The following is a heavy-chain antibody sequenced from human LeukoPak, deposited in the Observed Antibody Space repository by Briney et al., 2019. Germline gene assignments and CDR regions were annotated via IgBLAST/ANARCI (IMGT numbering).Heavy chain of an antibody. J-gene: IGHJ4*02. Sequence: PGGSLRLSCTVSGFNFGDYGLSWFRQAPGKGLEWVGFIRSKAYGGTTEYAASVKGRFTISRDDSKSIAYLQMISLKTDDTAVYYCARWGPTVSFDYWGQGTLVTVSS. D-gene: IGHD4-17*01. V-gene: IGHV3-49*03. CDR3: ARWGPTVSFDY. CDR1: GFNFGDYG. CDR2: IRSKAYGGTT.